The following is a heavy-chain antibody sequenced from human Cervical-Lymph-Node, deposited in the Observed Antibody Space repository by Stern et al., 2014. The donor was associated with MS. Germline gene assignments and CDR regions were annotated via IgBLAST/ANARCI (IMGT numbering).Heavy chain of an antibody. Sequence: QVQLQQWGTGLLKPSETLSLTCAVSGGSLSGYYWSWIRQSPGKGLEWIGEINHSGRTDYNPSLKSRVTITADTSKDQFSLKLSSLTAADTAVYYCARNKGSSGWYGDLDTWGQGTLVTVSS. CDR3: ARNKGSSGWYGDLDT. D-gene: IGHD6-19*01. V-gene: IGHV4-34*01. J-gene: IGHJ5*02. CDR1: GGSLSGYY. CDR2: INHSGRT.